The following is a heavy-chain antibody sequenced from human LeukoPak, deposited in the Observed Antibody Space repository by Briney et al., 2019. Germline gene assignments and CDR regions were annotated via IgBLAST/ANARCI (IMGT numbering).Heavy chain of an antibody. Sequence: SETLSLTCAVYGGSFSGYYWSWIRQPPGKGLECIGEINHSGSTNYNPSLKSRVTISVDTSKNQFSLKLRSVTAADTAVYYCARGATYYDILTGYYYRYSYFDYWGQGTLVTVSS. CDR2: INHSGST. J-gene: IGHJ4*02. V-gene: IGHV4-34*01. CDR3: ARGATYYDILTGYYYRYSYFDY. D-gene: IGHD3-9*01. CDR1: GGSFSGYY.